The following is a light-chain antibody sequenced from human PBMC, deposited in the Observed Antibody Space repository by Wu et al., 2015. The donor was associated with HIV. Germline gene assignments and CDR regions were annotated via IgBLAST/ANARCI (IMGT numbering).Light chain of an antibody. CDR1: QDIFTY. CDR3: QQLNSFPLT. Sequence: AIQLTQFPSSLSASIGDRVNITCRASQDIFTYLAWYQQTPGKAPRVLIYDASTLQSGVSSRFSGSGSGADFTLTISGLQREDFAVYFCQQLNSFPLTFGQGSRLEI. CDR2: DAS. V-gene: IGKV1-13*02. J-gene: IGKJ5*01.